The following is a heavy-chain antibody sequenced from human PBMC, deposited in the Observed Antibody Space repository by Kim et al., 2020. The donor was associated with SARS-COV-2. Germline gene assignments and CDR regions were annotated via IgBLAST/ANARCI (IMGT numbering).Heavy chain of an antibody. CDR3: AKDIGSGWDDAFDI. J-gene: IGHJ3*02. V-gene: IGHV3-23*01. D-gene: IGHD6-19*01. Sequence: ADSVKGRFTISRDNSKNTLYLQMNSLRAEDTAVYYCAKDIGSGWDDAFDIWGQGTMVTVSS.